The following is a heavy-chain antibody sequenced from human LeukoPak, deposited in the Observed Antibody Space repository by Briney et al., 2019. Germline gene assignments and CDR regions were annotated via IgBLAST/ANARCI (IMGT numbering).Heavy chain of an antibody. V-gene: IGHV1-2*02. D-gene: IGHD6-19*01. J-gene: IGHJ4*02. Sequence: ASVKVSCKASGYTFTGCYMHWVRQAPGQGLEWMGWINPNSGGTNYAQKFQGRVTMTRDTSISTAYMELSRLRSDDTAVYYCARDLIAVAGKVGNYWGQGTLVTVSS. CDR2: INPNSGGT. CDR3: ARDLIAVAGKVGNY. CDR1: GYTFTGCY.